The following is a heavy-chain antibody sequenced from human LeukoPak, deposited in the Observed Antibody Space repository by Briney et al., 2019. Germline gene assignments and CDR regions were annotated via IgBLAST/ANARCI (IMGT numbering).Heavy chain of an antibody. Sequence: GGSLRLSCAASGFTVSSNYMSWVRQAPGKGLEWVSVIYSGGSTYCADSVKGRFTISRHNSKNTLYLQMNSLRAEDTAVYYCASAAPYSYGYLRFDYWGQGTLVTVSS. CDR3: ASAAPYSYGYLRFDY. CDR1: GFTVSSNY. CDR2: IYSGGST. D-gene: IGHD5-18*01. J-gene: IGHJ4*02. V-gene: IGHV3-53*04.